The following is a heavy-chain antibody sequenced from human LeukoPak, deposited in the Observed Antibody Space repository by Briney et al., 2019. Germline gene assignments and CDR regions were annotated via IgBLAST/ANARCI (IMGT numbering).Heavy chain of an antibody. D-gene: IGHD6-13*01. CDR3: ARGVRGSSWVSFDY. Sequence: GGSLRLSCAASRFTFNTYWMHRVRQAPGKGLVWVSRIDSDGYSTAYADSVKGRFTISRDNAKNTLYLQMNSLRAEDTAVYYCARGVRGSSWVSFDYWGQGTLVTVSS. CDR1: RFTFNTYW. CDR2: IDSDGYST. J-gene: IGHJ4*02. V-gene: IGHV3-74*01.